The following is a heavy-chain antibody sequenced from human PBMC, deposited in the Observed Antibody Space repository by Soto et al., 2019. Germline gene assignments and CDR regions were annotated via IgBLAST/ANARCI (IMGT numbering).Heavy chain of an antibody. CDR3: AKRRGAGGHFDY. J-gene: IGHJ4*02. CDR1: GFTFSSYA. V-gene: IGHV3-23*01. CDR2: VSIGGST. Sequence: PGESLRLSCAASGFTFSSYAMGWVRQGPGKGLEWVAVVSIGGSTHYADSVRGRFTISRDNSKNTLSLQMNSLTAEDTAVYFRAKRRGAGGHFDYWGQGALVTVSS. D-gene: IGHD2-15*01.